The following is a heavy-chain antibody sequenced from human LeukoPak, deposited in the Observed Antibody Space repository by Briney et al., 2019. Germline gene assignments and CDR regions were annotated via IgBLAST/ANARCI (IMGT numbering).Heavy chain of an antibody. J-gene: IGHJ4*02. CDR1: GYTFTGYY. V-gene: IGHV1-2*02. D-gene: IGHD3-10*01. Sequence: GASVKVSCKASGYTFTGYYMHWVRQAPGQGLEWMGWINPNSGGTNYAQKFQGRVTMTRDTSISTAYMELSRLRSDDTAVYYCARGTLRLFSYYYGSGTHNYFDYWGQGTLVTVSS. CDR3: ARGTLRLFSYYYGSGTHNYFDY. CDR2: INPNSGGT.